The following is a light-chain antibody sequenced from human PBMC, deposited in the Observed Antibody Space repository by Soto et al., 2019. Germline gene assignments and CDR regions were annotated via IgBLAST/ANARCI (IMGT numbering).Light chain of an antibody. CDR3: QQYNNWPPWT. Sequence: EIVMTQSPATLSVSPGERATLSCRASQSVSSNFAWYQQKPGQAPRLIIYDASTRATGIPARFSGSGSGTEFTLTISSLQSEDFAVYYCQQYNNWPPWTFGQGTKVEIK. V-gene: IGKV3-15*01. CDR1: QSVSSN. J-gene: IGKJ1*01. CDR2: DAS.